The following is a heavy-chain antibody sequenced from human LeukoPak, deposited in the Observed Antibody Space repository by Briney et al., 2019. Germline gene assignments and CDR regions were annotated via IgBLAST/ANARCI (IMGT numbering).Heavy chain of an antibody. D-gene: IGHD3-22*01. CDR3: AKTYYYDSGGYYFVTPFDY. CDR1: GFTFSSYA. V-gene: IGHV3-23*01. CDR2: ISGSGGST. Sequence: GGSLRLSCAASGFTFSSYAMSWVRQAPGKGLEWVSAISGSGGSTYYADSVKGRFTTSRDNSKNTLYLQMNSLRAEDTAVYYCAKTYYYDSGGYYFVTPFDYWGQGTLVTVSS. J-gene: IGHJ4*02.